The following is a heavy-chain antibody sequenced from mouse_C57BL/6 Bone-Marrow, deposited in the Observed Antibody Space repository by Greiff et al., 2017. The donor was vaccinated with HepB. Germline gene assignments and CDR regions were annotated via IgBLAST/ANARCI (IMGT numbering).Heavy chain of an antibody. CDR1: GYTFTDYN. J-gene: IGHJ3*01. D-gene: IGHD1-1*01. CDR3: ARGKGDYYGSSYGGVWVAY. V-gene: IGHV1-18*01. Sequence: VQLQQSGPELVKPGASVKIPCKASGYTFTDYNMDWVKQSHGKSLEWIGDINPNNGGTIYNQKFKGKATLTVDKSSSTAYMELRSLTSEDTAVYYCARGKGDYYGSSYGGVWVAYWGQVTLVTVSA. CDR2: INPNNGGT.